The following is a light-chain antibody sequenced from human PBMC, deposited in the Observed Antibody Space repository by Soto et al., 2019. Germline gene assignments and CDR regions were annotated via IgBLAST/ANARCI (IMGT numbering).Light chain of an antibody. Sequence: IQMTQSPSSVSASVGDTVTLSCQTSHGVSGWLAWYQQKPGKAPTLLIYTVSNLQSGVPSRFSGSGSGTDFSLTITNLQPEDVATYYCQQGNTFPFSFGPGTKVEVK. CDR2: TVS. V-gene: IGKV1-12*01. J-gene: IGKJ3*01. CDR3: QQGNTFPFS. CDR1: HGVSGW.